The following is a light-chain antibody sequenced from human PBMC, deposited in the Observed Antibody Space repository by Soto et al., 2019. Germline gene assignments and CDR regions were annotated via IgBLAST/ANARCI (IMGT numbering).Light chain of an antibody. V-gene: IGKV1-9*01. CDR1: EDISSY. CDR3: QQFKNYPIT. Sequence: DYQVTQSPSSLSASVGDRVTFTCRASEDISSYLVWYQQKPGAAPKLLIYAAYALHSGVPSRFSGSGSGTDFTLTISSLHPEDFAVYFCQQFKNYPITFGQGTRLEIK. CDR2: AAY. J-gene: IGKJ5*01.